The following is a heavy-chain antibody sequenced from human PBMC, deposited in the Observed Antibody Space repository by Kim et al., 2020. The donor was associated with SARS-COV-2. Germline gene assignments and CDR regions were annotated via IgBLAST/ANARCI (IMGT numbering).Heavy chain of an antibody. CDR3: ARERLWFGELSPLDY. V-gene: IGHV3-74*01. CDR2: INSDGSST. CDR1: GFTFSSYW. Sequence: GGSLRLSCAASGFTFSSYWMHWVRQAPGKGLVWVSRINSDGSSTSYADSVKGRFTISRDNAKNTLYLQMNSLRAEDTAVYYCARERLWFGELSPLDYWGQGTLVTVSS. J-gene: IGHJ4*02. D-gene: IGHD3-10*01.